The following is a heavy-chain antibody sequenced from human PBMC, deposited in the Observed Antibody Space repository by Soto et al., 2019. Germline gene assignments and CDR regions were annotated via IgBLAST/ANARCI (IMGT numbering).Heavy chain of an antibody. CDR2: IRGSGDST. D-gene: IGHD6-13*01. Sequence: PAGSLWLSCASSGFTFSNYVMSWVRKATGKGLEWVSAIRGSGDSTYYADSVKGRFTISRDNSKNTLYLQMNSLRAEDTAVYYFAKAQQLPAAYYVMDVWGQGTTVTVSS. CDR1: GFTFSNYV. V-gene: IGHV3-23*01. J-gene: IGHJ6*02. CDR3: AKAQQLPAAYYVMDV.